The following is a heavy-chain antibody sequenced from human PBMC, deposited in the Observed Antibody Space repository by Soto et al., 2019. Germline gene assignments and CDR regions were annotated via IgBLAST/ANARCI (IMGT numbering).Heavy chain of an antibody. CDR1: GGSILDSTYY. D-gene: IGHD3-22*01. CDR3: ARQASGYYYGWFDP. Sequence: QLLLQESGPGLVKPSETLSLTCTVSGGSILDSTYYWAWIRQSPGKGLEWIGTIFYSGGTFYTPSLKGLVTMSVDTSNNQFSLKLSSVTAADTAVYYCARQASGYYYGWFDPWGQGTLVTVSS. V-gene: IGHV4-39*01. CDR2: IFYSGGT. J-gene: IGHJ5*02.